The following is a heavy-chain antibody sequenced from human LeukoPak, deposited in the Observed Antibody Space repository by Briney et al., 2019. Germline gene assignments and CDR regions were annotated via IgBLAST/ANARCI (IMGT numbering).Heavy chain of an antibody. D-gene: IGHD3-10*01. Sequence: PGGSLRLSCAASGFTFSSYAMSWVRQAPGKGLEWVSAISGSGGSTYYADSVKGRFTISRDNSKNTLYLRMSSLRAEDTAVYYCANSYGSGSYYNEIDYFDYWGQGTLVTVSS. CDR1: GFTFSSYA. CDR2: ISGSGGST. J-gene: IGHJ4*02. V-gene: IGHV3-23*01. CDR3: ANSYGSGSYYNEIDYFDY.